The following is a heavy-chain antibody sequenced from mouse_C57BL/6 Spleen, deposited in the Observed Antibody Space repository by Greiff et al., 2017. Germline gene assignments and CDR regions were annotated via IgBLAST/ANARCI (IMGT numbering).Heavy chain of an antibody. CDR2: ISDGGSYT. V-gene: IGHV5-4*01. J-gene: IGHJ2*01. CDR3: ARDGPRYFDY. Sequence: EVKLMESGGGLVKPGGSLKLSCAASGFTFSSYAMSWVRQTPEKRLEWVATISDGGSYTYYPDNVKGRFTISRDNAKNNLYLQMSHLKSEDTAMXYCARDGPRYFDYWGQGTTLTVSS. CDR1: GFTFSSYA.